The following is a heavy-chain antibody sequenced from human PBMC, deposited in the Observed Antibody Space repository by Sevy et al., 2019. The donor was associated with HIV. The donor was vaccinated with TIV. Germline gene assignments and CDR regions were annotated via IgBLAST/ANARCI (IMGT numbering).Heavy chain of an antibody. CDR3: ARQGSGWFEFDS. D-gene: IGHD6-19*01. CDR1: GFTFSRYS. Sequence: GGSLRLSCVASGFTFSRYSMNWVRQAPGKGLEWVSNIGSTGPTIYYADSVKGRFTISRDNAKNSLYLQMNSLREEDTSFYYCARQGSGWFEFDSWGQGTLVTVSS. CDR2: IGSTGPTI. J-gene: IGHJ4*02. V-gene: IGHV3-48*02.